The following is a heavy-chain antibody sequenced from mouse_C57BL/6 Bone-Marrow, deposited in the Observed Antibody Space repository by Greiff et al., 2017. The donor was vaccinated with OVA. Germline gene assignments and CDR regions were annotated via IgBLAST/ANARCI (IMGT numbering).Heavy chain of an antibody. CDR1: GYSFTGYY. J-gene: IGHJ3*01. D-gene: IGHD2-1*01. CDR3: ARGYGNYLAWFAY. Sequence: EVQLQQSGPELVKPGASVKISCKASGYSFTGYYMNWVKQSPEKSLEWIGEINPSTGGTTYNQKFKAKAALTVDKSSSTAYMQLKSLTSEDSAFYYCARGYGNYLAWFAYWGQGTLVTVSA. V-gene: IGHV1-42*01. CDR2: INPSTGGT.